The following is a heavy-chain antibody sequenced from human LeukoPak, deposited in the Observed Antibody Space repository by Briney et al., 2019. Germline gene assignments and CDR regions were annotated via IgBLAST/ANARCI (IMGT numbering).Heavy chain of an antibody. J-gene: IGHJ5*02. V-gene: IGHV4-61*02. D-gene: IGHD3-10*01. CDR3: ARGRGNAASNWFDP. Sequence: PSETLSLTCTVSGGSISSSSYYWSWIRQPAGKGLEWIGRIYSSGSTNYTPSLMSRVTISVDTSKNQFSLNLRSVTAADTAVYYCARGRGNAASNWFDPWGQGTLVTVSS. CDR1: GGSISSSSYY. CDR2: IYSSGST.